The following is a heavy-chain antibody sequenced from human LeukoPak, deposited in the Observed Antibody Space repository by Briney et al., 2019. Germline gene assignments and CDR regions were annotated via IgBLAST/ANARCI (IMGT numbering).Heavy chain of an antibody. D-gene: IGHD3-10*01. J-gene: IGHJ5*02. Sequence: KSSETLSLTCTVSGDSISCETYHWGWIRQPPGQGLQWIGSIYYAGSTYYNPSLKSRVSISVDTSKDQFSLKLFPVTAADTAVYYCARSGWPMGGFDPWGQGILVTVSS. CDR1: GDSISCETYH. CDR2: IYYAGST. V-gene: IGHV4-39*01. CDR3: ARSGWPMGGFDP.